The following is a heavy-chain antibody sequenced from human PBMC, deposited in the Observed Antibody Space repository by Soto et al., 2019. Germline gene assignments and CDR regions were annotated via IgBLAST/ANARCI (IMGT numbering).Heavy chain of an antibody. Sequence: EVQVVESGGGLVKPGVSLRLSCAASGFTFSNAWMTWVRQAPGKGLEWVGRIKSKADGGATDYAAPVKDRFTISGDDSKNTLYLQMNSLKTEDTAVYYCTTQYYYDSSGSLLNWGQGTLVTVSS. V-gene: IGHV3-15*01. CDR1: GFTFSNAW. CDR3: TTQYYYDSSGSLLN. J-gene: IGHJ4*02. CDR2: IKSKADGGAT. D-gene: IGHD3-22*01.